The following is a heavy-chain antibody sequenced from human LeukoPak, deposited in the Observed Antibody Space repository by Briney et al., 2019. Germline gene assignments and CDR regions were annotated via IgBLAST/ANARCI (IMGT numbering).Heavy chain of an antibody. V-gene: IGHV3-7*04. CDR1: GFTFSSYW. Sequence: GGSLRLSCAASGFTFSSYWMSWVRQAPGKGLEWVANIKQDGSEKYYVDSVKGRFTISRDNAKNSLYLQMNSLRAEDTAVYYCARVTGTKGIDFDYWGQGTLVTVSS. CDR3: ARVTGTKGIDFDY. D-gene: IGHD1-7*01. J-gene: IGHJ4*02. CDR2: IKQDGSEK.